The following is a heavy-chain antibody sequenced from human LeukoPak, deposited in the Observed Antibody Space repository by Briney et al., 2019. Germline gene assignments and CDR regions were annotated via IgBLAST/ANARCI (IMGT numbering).Heavy chain of an antibody. V-gene: IGHV3-23*01. CDR3: ANLEITMVRGP. J-gene: IGHJ5*02. Sequence: GGSLRLSCAASGFTFTRYTISWVRQAPGKGLDWVSGISGSGGTTYYADSVKGRFTISKDNSKNTVYLQMNSLRAEDTAVYYCANLEITMVRGPWGQGTLVTVSS. D-gene: IGHD3-10*01. CDR1: GFTFTRYT. CDR2: ISGSGGTT.